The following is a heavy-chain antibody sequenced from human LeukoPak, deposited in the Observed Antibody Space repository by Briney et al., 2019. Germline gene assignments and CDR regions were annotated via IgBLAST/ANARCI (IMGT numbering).Heavy chain of an antibody. CDR2: IKQDGSEK. CDR3: ARGHSSGWWDY. CDR1: GFTFSSYW. V-gene: IGHV3-7*01. J-gene: IGHJ4*02. D-gene: IGHD6-19*01. Sequence: GGSLRLSCTASGFTFSSYWMSWVRQAPGEGLEWVANIKQDGSEKYYVDSVKGRFTISIDNAKNSLYLQMNSLRAEDTGVYYCARGHSSGWWDYWGQGTLVTVSS.